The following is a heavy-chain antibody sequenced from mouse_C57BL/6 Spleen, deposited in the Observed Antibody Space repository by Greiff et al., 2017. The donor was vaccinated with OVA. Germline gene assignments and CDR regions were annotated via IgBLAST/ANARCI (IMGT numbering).Heavy chain of an antibody. D-gene: IGHD4-1*02. V-gene: IGHV10-1*01. CDR1: GFSFNTYA. CDR2: IRSKSNNYAT. Sequence: EVKLVESGGGLVQPKGSLKLSCAASGFSFNTYAMNWVRQAPGKGLEWVARIRSKSNNYATYYADSVKDRFTISRDDSESMLYLQMNNLKTEDTAMYYCVRHANWEGAFDYWGQGTTLTVSS. J-gene: IGHJ2*01. CDR3: VRHANWEGAFDY.